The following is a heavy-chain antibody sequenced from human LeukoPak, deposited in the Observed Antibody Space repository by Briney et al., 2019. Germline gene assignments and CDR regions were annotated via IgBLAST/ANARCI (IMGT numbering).Heavy chain of an antibody. CDR3: ARDLIVGYCSSTSCVPDAFDI. CDR1: GGSISSYY. D-gene: IGHD2-2*01. V-gene: IGHV4-4*07. CDR2: IYTSGST. J-gene: IGHJ3*02. Sequence: SETLSLTCTVSGGSISSYYWSWIRQPAGKGLEWIGRIYTSGSTNYNPSLKSRVTMSVDTSKNQFSLKLSSVTAADTAVYYCARDLIVGYCSSTSCVPDAFDIWGQGTMVTVSS.